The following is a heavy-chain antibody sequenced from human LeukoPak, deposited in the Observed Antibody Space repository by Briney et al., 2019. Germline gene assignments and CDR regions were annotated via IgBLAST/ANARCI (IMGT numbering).Heavy chain of an antibody. Sequence: GGSLRLSCVASGFTFSSNYMTWVRQAPGKGLEWVSYISDDSTTNYYADSVKGRFTISRDYAKSSLYLQMNSLRAEDTAVYYCARVESSSWYQDYYYGMDVWGQGTTVTVSS. D-gene: IGHD6-13*01. CDR1: GFTFSSNY. CDR2: ISDDSTTN. J-gene: IGHJ6*02. V-gene: IGHV3-48*01. CDR3: ARVESSSWYQDYYYGMDV.